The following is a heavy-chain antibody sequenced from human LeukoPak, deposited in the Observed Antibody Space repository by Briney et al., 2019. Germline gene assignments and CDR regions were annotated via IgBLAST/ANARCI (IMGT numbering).Heavy chain of an antibody. Sequence: SSETLSLSCTVSGGSISSYYWSWIRQPAGKGLEWIGRIYTSGSTNYNPSLKSRVTMSVDTSKNQFSLKLSSVTAADTAVYYCARGGQLTHFDYWGQGTLVTVSS. V-gene: IGHV4-4*07. CDR1: GGSISSYY. CDR2: IYTSGST. CDR3: ARGGQLTHFDY. J-gene: IGHJ4*02. D-gene: IGHD6-6*01.